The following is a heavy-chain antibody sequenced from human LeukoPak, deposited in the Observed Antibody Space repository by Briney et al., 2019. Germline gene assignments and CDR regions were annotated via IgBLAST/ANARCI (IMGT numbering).Heavy chain of an antibody. J-gene: IGHJ4*02. Sequence: GGSLRLSCAASGFTFSSYAMSWVRQAPGKGLEWVSAISGSGGSTYYADSVKGRFTISRDNSKNTLYLQMNSLRAEDTAVYYCALSRGIVVVVAASGYWGQGTLVTVSS. CDR3: ALSRGIVVVVAASGY. D-gene: IGHD2-15*01. CDR1: GFTFSSYA. V-gene: IGHV3-23*01. CDR2: ISGSGGST.